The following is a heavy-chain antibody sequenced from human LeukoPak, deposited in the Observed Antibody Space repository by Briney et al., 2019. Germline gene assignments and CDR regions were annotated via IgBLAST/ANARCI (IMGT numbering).Heavy chain of an antibody. J-gene: IGHJ4*02. D-gene: IGHD5-24*01. Sequence: PGGSLRLSCAASEFTFSSYFMNWVRQAPGKGLEWVSSISSGSTYIYYADSVKGRFTISRDNAKNSLYLQMNSLRAEDTAVYYCAREKEMATTVFDYWGQGTLVTVSS. CDR1: EFTFSSYF. CDR2: ISSGSTYI. V-gene: IGHV3-21*01. CDR3: AREKEMATTVFDY.